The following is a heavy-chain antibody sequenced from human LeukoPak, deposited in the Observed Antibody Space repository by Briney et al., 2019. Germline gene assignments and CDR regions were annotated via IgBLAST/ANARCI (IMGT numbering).Heavy chain of an antibody. V-gene: IGHV3-33*01. CDR1: GFNFSSYG. Sequence: PWRSLRLSCAASGFNFSSYGMNWVRQAPGKGLEWVAGIWYDGSNKYYRESVKGRFTISRDNSKNTLYLQMNSLRGEDTAVFYCARDAGRQTTTWYSDLWGQGTLVTVSS. CDR2: IWYDGSNK. CDR3: ARDAGRQTTTWYSDL. D-gene: IGHD6-13*01. J-gene: IGHJ5*02.